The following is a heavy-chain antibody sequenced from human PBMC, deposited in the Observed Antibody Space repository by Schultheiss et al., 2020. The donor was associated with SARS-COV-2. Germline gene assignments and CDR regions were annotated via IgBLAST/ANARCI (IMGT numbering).Heavy chain of an antibody. Sequence: GGSLRLSCAASGFTFSSYAMHWVRQAPGKGLEWVSAISGSGGSTYYADSVKGRFTISRDNAKKSLSLQMNSLRVDDTAVYYCGRSGTGGYLNPIHSWGQGTLVTVSS. CDR3: GRSGTGGYLNPIHS. J-gene: IGHJ4*02. CDR1: GFTFSSYA. CDR2: ISGSGGST. D-gene: IGHD5-12*01. V-gene: IGHV3-23*01.